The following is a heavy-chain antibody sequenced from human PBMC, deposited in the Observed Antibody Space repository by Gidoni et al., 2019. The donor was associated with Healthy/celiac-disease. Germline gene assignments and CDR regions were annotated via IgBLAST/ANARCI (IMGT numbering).Heavy chain of an antibody. CDR3: AKDLGYSGYETGDY. CDR1: GFTFSSYA. D-gene: IGHD5-12*01. V-gene: IGHV3-23*04. Sequence: EVQLVESGGGLVQPGGSLRLSCAASGFTFSSYAISWVRQAPGKGLEWVSAISGSGGSTYYADSVKGFTISRDNSKNTLYLQMNSLRAEDTAVYYCAKDLGYSGYETGDYWGQGTLVTVSS. J-gene: IGHJ4*02. CDR2: ISGSGGST.